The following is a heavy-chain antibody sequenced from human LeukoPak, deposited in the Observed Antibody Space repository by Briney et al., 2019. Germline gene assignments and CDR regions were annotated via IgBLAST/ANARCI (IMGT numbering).Heavy chain of an antibody. CDR3: ARGVITFGGVIPYYFDY. Sequence: SETLSLTCAVYGGSFSGYYWSWIRQPPGKGLEWIGEINHSGSTYYNPSLKSRVTISVDRSKNQFSLKLSSVTAADTAVYYCARGVITFGGVIPYYFDYWGQGTLVTVSS. J-gene: IGHJ4*02. CDR1: GGSFSGYY. CDR2: INHSGST. D-gene: IGHD3-16*02. V-gene: IGHV4-34*01.